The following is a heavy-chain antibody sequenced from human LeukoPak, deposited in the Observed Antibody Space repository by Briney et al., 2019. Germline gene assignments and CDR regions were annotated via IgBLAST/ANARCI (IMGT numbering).Heavy chain of an antibody. J-gene: IGHJ4*02. V-gene: IGHV1-18*01. Sequence: ASVKVSCKASGYTFSDYGVTWVRQAPGQGLEWMGWISVSSGTTTFAKNFQDRVTLTTDASTNTAYMELRTLRSDDTAVYYCAREVSRGYMDYWGQGTLVTVAS. CDR2: ISVSSGTT. CDR3: AREVSRGYMDY. CDR1: GYTFSDYG.